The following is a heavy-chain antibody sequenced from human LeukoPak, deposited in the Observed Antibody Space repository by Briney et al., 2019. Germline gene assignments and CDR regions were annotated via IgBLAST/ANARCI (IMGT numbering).Heavy chain of an antibody. V-gene: IGHV3-7*01. J-gene: IGHJ6*03. D-gene: IGHD4-17*01. CDR1: GFTFSTYS. CDR2: IKQDGSEK. Sequence: GGSLRLSCAASGFTFSTYSMNWVRQAPGKGLEWVANIKQDGSEKYYVDSVKGRFTISRDNAKNSLYLQMNSLRAEDTAVYYCARLSTVTTYPYYMDVWGKGTTVTVSS. CDR3: ARLSTVTTYPYYMDV.